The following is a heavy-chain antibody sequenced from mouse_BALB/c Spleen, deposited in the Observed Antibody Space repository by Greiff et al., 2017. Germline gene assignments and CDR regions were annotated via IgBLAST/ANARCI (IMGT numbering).Heavy chain of an antibody. Sequence: EVQLVESGPGLVKPSQSLSLTCSVTGYSITSGYYWNWIRQFPGNKLEWMGYISYDGSNNYNPSLKNRISITRDTSKNQFFLKLNSVTTEDTATYYCARRGDGYRYFDVWGAGTTVTVSS. CDR1: GYSITSGYY. D-gene: IGHD2-3*01. V-gene: IGHV3-6*02. CDR2: ISYDGSN. J-gene: IGHJ1*01. CDR3: ARRGDGYRYFDV.